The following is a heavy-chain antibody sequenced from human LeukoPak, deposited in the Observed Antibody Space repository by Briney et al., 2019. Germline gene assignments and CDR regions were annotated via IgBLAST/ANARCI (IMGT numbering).Heavy chain of an antibody. J-gene: IGHJ5*02. V-gene: IGHV1-2*05. CDR2: ISPNSGVP. D-gene: IGHD6-13*01. CDR3: AREVGYSTSWCGRFDP. CDR1: GYTFTGYY. Sequence: ASVKVSCKASGYTFTGYYIHWVRQAPGQGLEWLGRISPNSGVPNYAQKFQGRVTMTRDTSVNTVCMELSGLKSDDTGAYYCAREVGYSTSWCGRFDPWGQGTVVTVSS.